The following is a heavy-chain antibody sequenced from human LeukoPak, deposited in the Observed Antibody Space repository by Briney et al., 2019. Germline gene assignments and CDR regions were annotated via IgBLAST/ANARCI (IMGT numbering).Heavy chain of an antibody. V-gene: IGHV3-7*03. Sequence: GGSLRLSCAASGFTFSSYWMSWVRQAPGKGLEWVANIKQDGSEKYYVDSVKGRFTISRDNAKNSLYLQMNSLRAKDTAVYYCARSRCSSTSCLYFQHWGQGTLVTVSS. D-gene: IGHD2-2*01. J-gene: IGHJ1*01. CDR2: IKQDGSEK. CDR1: GFTFSSYW. CDR3: ARSRCSSTSCLYFQH.